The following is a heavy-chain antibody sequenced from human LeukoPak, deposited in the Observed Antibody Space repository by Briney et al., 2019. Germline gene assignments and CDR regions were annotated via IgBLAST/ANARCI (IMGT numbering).Heavy chain of an antibody. CDR2: INPEGSEK. V-gene: IGHV3-7*03. Sequence: PGGSLRLSCAVSGLTFSSSWMDWVRQAPGKGLEWVASINPEGSEKYSADSVKGRFTISRDNAKNSLYLQMDSLRVEDTAIFFCAKAVDSRGYNYERGADYWGQGTLVAVSS. D-gene: IGHD3-22*01. CDR1: GLTFSSSW. J-gene: IGHJ4*02. CDR3: AKAVDSRGYNYERGADY.